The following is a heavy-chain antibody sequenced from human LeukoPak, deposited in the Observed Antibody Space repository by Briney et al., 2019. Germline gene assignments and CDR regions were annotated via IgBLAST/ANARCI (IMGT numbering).Heavy chain of an antibody. CDR3: ASRGSYYHSLFDY. CDR2: IYHSGST. CDR1: GGSISSGGYS. V-gene: IGHV4-30-2*01. J-gene: IGHJ4*02. Sequence: PSETLSLTCAVSGGSISSGGYSWSWIRQPPGKGLEWIGYIYHSGSTYYNPSLKSRVTISVDTSKNQFSLKLSSVTAADTAVYYCASRGSYYHSLFDYWGQGTLVTVSS. D-gene: IGHD1-26*01.